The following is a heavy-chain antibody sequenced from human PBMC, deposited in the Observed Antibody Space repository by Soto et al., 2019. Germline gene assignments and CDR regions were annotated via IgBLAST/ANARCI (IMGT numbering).Heavy chain of an antibody. CDR3: ARGRGDTAMAWYY. V-gene: IGHV4-59*01. CDR2: IYYSGST. Sequence: QVQLQESGPGLVKSSETLSLTCTVSGGSISSYYWSWIRQSPGKGLEWIGYIYYSGSTKYNPSLKSRVTISVDTSKNQFSLKLSSVTAADTAVYYCARGRGDTAMAWYYWGQGTLVTVSS. D-gene: IGHD5-18*01. J-gene: IGHJ4*02. CDR1: GGSISSYY.